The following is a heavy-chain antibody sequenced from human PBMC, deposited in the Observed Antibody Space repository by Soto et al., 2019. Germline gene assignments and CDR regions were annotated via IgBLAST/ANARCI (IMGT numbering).Heavy chain of an antibody. CDR2: IIPIFGAP. CDR3: AGSPEWSYALNEAVISTFGFY. CDR1: GDTFSKYA. J-gene: IGHJ4*02. D-gene: IGHD3-10*01. V-gene: IGHV1-69*01. Sequence: QVRLVQSGTEVKKPGSSVKVSCQASGDTFSKYAISWVRQAPGQGLEWMGGIIPIFGAPNHAQKFQGRVTXXXXXXXXXXXXXXXXXXXXDTAVYYCAGSPEWSYALNEAVISTFGFYWGQGTLVTVSS.